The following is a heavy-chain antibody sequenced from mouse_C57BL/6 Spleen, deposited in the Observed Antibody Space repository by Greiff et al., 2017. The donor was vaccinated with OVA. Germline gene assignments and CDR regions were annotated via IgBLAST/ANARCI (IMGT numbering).Heavy chain of an antibody. CDR2: INYDGSST. CDR1: GFTFSDYY. J-gene: IGHJ2*01. V-gene: IGHV5-16*01. D-gene: IGHD2-1*01. CDR3: ARVGNYPYFDY. Sequence: EVQLVESEGGLVQPGSSMKLSCTASGFTFSDYYMAWVRQVPEKGLEWVANINYDGSSTYYLDSLKSRFIISRDNAKNILYLQMSSLKSEDTATYYCARVGNYPYFDYWGQGTTLTVSS.